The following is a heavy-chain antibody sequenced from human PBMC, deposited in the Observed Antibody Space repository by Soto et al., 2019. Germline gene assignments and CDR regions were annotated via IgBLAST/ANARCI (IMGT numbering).Heavy chain of an antibody. V-gene: IGHV3-72*01. Sequence: PEGCLRLSCAASGFTFSDHYMDRVRQAPGKVLEWVGRIKNKANSYTTPYAATVEGRFTISRDDSKNSLFLQMNSLKSTDTAVYYCVRVRLSVFSSYSDSWGKGTLAILAS. CDR1: GFTFSDHY. CDR2: IKNKANSYTT. CDR3: VRVRLSVFSSYSDS. D-gene: IGHD2-15*01. J-gene: IGHJ4*02.